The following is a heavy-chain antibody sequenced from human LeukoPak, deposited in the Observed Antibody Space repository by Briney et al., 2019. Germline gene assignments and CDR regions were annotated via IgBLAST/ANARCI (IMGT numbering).Heavy chain of an antibody. J-gene: IGHJ4*02. D-gene: IGHD3-3*01. Sequence: SETLSLTCTVSGGSISSSSYYWVWIRQPPGKGLEWIGSIYYSGSTYYNPSLKSRVTISVDTSKNQFSLKLSSVTAADTAVYYCARDHITIFGVVRFDYWGQGTLVTVSS. CDR1: GGSISSSSYY. CDR2: IYYSGST. V-gene: IGHV4-39*07. CDR3: ARDHITIFGVVRFDY.